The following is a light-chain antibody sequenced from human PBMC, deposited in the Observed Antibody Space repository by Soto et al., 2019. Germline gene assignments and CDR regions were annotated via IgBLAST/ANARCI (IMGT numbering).Light chain of an antibody. Sequence: QSALTQPRSVSGSPGQSVTISCTGTSSDVGGYNYVSWYQQHPGKAPKLIIYDVSKRPSGVPDRFSGSKSGNTASLTISGLQAEDEADYYCCSYAGRYTHVVFGGGTKLTFL. V-gene: IGLV2-11*01. J-gene: IGLJ2*01. CDR3: CSYAGRYTHVV. CDR1: SSDVGGYNY. CDR2: DVS.